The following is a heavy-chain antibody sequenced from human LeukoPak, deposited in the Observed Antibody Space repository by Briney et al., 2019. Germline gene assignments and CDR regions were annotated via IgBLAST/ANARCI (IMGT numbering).Heavy chain of an antibody. Sequence: PGGSLRLSCAASGFTFSNYAMSWVRQAPGKGLEWVSLINSGGRTYYADSVKGRFTISRDNSKNTLYLQMNSLRAEDTAVYYCAKGPYGSTREGIGYYFDYWGQGTLVTVSS. CDR3: AKGPYGSTREGIGYYFDY. CDR2: INSGGRT. CDR1: GFTFSNYA. D-gene: IGHD6-13*01. V-gene: IGHV3-23*01. J-gene: IGHJ4*02.